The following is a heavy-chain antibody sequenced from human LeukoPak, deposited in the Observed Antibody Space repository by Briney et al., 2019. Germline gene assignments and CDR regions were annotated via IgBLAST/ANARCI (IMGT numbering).Heavy chain of an antibody. Sequence: SETLSLTCTVSGGSINNYFWYWIRQPPGKGLEWIGYTSHSGGTNYNPSLKSRVTMSLDTSRNQFSLNLGSVTAADTAVYYCARRPAARLTFDYWGQGTLVTVSS. CDR1: GGSINNYF. V-gene: IGHV4-59*01. J-gene: IGHJ4*02. D-gene: IGHD2-2*01. CDR3: ARRPAARLTFDY. CDR2: TSHSGGT.